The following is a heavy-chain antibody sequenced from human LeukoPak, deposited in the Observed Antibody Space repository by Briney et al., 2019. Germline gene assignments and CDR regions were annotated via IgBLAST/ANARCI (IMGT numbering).Heavy chain of an antibody. CDR2: ISSSSSYI. J-gene: IGHJ4*02. CDR1: GFTFSSYS. Sequence: GGSLRLSCAASGFTFSSYSMNWVRQAPGKGLEWVSSISSSSSYIYCADSVKGRFTISRDNAKNSLYLQMNSLRAEDTAVYYCARLMAAAGFDYWGQGTLVTVSS. D-gene: IGHD6-13*01. CDR3: ARLMAAAGFDY. V-gene: IGHV3-21*01.